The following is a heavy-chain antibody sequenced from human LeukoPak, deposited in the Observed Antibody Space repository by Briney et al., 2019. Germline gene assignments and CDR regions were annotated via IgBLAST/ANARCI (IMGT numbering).Heavy chain of an antibody. CDR1: GGSVSSGDYY. CDR3: ARDLHCSGGSCYANWFDP. D-gene: IGHD2-15*01. V-gene: IGHV4-30-4*01. Sequence: PSQTLSLTCTVSGGSVSSGDYYWSWIRQPPGKGLEWIGYIYYSGSTYYNPSLKSRVTISVDTSKNQFSLKLSSVTAADTAVYYCARDLHCSGGSCYANWFDPWGQGTLVTVSS. J-gene: IGHJ5*02. CDR2: IYYSGST.